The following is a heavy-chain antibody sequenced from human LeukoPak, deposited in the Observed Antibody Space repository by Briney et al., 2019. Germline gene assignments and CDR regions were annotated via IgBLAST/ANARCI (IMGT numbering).Heavy chain of an antibody. CDR2: ISWNSGSI. V-gene: IGHV3-9*01. CDR1: GFTFTSYT. CDR3: TKTYSSGWAFDY. D-gene: IGHD6-19*01. J-gene: IGHJ4*02. Sequence: GGSLRLSCAASGFTFTSYTMSWVRQAPGKGLEWVSGISWNSGSIGYADSVKGRFTISRDNAKNSLYLQMNSLRAEDTALYYCTKTYSSGWAFDYWGQGTLVTVSS.